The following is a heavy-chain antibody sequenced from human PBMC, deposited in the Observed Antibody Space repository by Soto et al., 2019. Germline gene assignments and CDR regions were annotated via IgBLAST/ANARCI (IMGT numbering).Heavy chain of an antibody. J-gene: IGHJ4*02. CDR2: ISGSGRNT. CDR3: TKDPLRGGNHYFLYFDY. D-gene: IGHD3-10*01. CDR1: GFTFSGYA. Sequence: PGGSLRLSCAASGFTFSGYAMTWVRQAPGKALEWVSAISGSGRNTYYADSVKGRFTISRDNSRNTLYLQMNSLRAEDTAVYFCTKDPLRGGNHYFLYFDYWGQGALVTVSS. V-gene: IGHV3-23*01.